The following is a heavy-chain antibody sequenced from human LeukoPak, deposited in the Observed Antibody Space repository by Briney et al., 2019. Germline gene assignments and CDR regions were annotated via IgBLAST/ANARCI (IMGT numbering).Heavy chain of an antibody. CDR3: ARVSSTRGFDF. CDR1: GFTFSTYW. CDR2: IKGDGRDY. J-gene: IGHJ4*02. Sequence: PGGSLRLSCAASGFTFSTYWVTWVRQAPGKGLEWVASIKGDGRDYFHVDSVKGRFTISRDNAKNSLSLQMNSLRAEDTAVYFCARVSSTRGFDFWGQGTLVTVSP. V-gene: IGHV3-7*01.